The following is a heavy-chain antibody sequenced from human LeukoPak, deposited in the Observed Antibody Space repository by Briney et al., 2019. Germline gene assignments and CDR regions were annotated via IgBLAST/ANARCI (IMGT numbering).Heavy chain of an antibody. CDR1: GYTFTSYW. V-gene: IGHV5-51*01. J-gene: IGHJ4*02. CDR2: IYPGDSDT. Sequence: HGESLKISCKGSGYTFTSYWIGWVRQMPGKGLEWMGIIYPGDSDTRYSPSFQGQVTISADKSISTAYLQWSSLKASDTAMYYCALSTYCGGDCYSYWGQGTLVTVSS. D-gene: IGHD2-21*02. CDR3: ALSTYCGGDCYSY.